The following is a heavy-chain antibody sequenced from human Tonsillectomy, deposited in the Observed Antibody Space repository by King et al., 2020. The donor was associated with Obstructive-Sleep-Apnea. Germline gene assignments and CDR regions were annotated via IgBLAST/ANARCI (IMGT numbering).Heavy chain of an antibody. V-gene: IGHV3-48*01. CDR2: ISSSSSII. Sequence: VQLVESGGGLVQPGGSLRLSCAASGFTFSSYSMNWVRQAPGKGLEWVSYISSSSSIIYYADSVKGRFTISRDNAKNSLYLQMNSLRAEDTAVYYCARDLMGRWLPNDWGQGTLVTVSS. CDR1: GFTFSSYS. J-gene: IGHJ4*02. CDR3: ARDLMGRWLPND. D-gene: IGHD5-24*01.